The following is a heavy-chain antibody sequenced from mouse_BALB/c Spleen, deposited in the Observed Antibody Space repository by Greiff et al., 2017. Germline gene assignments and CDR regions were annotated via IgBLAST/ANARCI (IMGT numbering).Heavy chain of an antibody. CDR1: GYAFTNYL. J-gene: IGHJ4*01. V-gene: IGHV1-54*03. CDR2: INPGSGGT. Sequence: QVQLQQSGAELVRPGTSVKVSCKASGYAFTNYLIEWVKQRPGQGLEWIGVINPGSGGTNYNEKFKGKATLTADKSSSTAYMQLSSLTSDDSAVYVCAFITTATGGAMDYWGQGTSVTVSS. D-gene: IGHD1-2*01. CDR3: AFITTATGGAMDY.